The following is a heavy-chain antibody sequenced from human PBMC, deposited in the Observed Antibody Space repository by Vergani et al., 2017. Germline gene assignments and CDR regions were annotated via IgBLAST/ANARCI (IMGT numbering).Heavy chain of an antibody. Sequence: QVQLQQWGAGLLKPSETLSLTCAVYGGSFSSYYWSWIRQPPGKGLEWIGEINHSGSTNYNPSLKSRVTMSVDTSKNQFSLKLSSVTAADTAVYYCARGFYDFWSGYSGYYYMDVWGKGTTVTVSS. CDR3: ARGFYDFWSGYSGYYYMDV. D-gene: IGHD3-3*01. CDR1: GGSFSSYY. J-gene: IGHJ6*03. V-gene: IGHV4-34*01. CDR2: INHSGST.